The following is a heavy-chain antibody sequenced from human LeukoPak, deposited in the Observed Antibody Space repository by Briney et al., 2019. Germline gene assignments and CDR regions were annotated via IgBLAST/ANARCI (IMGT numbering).Heavy chain of an antibody. D-gene: IGHD6-6*01. CDR1: GGSISSGSYY. J-gene: IGHJ4*02. CDR2: IYHSGST. V-gene: IGHV4-30-2*01. CDR3: AREAYSSSSYFDY. Sequence: SETLSLTCTVSGGSISSGSYYWSWIRQPPGKGLEWIGYIYHSGSTYYNPSLKSRVTISVDRSKNQFSLKLSSVTAADTAVYYCAREAYSSSSYFDYWGQGTLVTVSS.